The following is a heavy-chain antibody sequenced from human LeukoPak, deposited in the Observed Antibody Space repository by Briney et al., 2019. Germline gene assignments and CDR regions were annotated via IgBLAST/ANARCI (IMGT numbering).Heavy chain of an antibody. J-gene: IGHJ4*02. CDR2: ISSSSSYI. CDR1: GFTFSSYS. D-gene: IGHD6-19*01. V-gene: IGHV3-21*01. CDR3: AREPVAGTAPR. Sequence: GGSLRLSCAASGFTFSSYSMNWVRQAPGKGLEWVSSISSSSSYIYYADSVRGRFTISRDNAKNSLYLQMNSLRAEDTAVYYCAREPVAGTAPRWGQGTLVTVSS.